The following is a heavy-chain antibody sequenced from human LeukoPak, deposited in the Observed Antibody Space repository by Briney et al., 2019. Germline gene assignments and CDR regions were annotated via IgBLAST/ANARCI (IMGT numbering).Heavy chain of an antibody. Sequence: GGSLRLSCAASGFTFSSYAMHWVRQAPGKGLEWVAVISYDGSNKYHADSVKGRFTISRDNSKNTLYLQMNSLRAEDTAVYYCAREDIVVVVAATYFDYWGQGTLVTVSS. CDR1: GFTFSSYA. CDR2: ISYDGSNK. CDR3: AREDIVVVVAATYFDY. J-gene: IGHJ4*02. D-gene: IGHD2-15*01. V-gene: IGHV3-30-3*01.